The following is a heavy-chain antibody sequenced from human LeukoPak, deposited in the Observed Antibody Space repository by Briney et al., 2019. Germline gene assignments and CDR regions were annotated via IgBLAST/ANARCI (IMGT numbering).Heavy chain of an antibody. CDR3: AKDPQTVVVAATLWFDP. CDR2: ISGSGGST. V-gene: IGHV3-23*01. CDR1: GFTFSSYA. D-gene: IGHD2-15*01. J-gene: IGHJ5*02. Sequence: PGGSLRLSCAASGFTFSSYAMSWVRQAPGKGLEWVSAISGSGGSTYYADSVKGRFTISRDNSKNTLYLQMNSLGAGDTAVYYCAKDPQTVVVAATLWFDPWGQGTLVTVSS.